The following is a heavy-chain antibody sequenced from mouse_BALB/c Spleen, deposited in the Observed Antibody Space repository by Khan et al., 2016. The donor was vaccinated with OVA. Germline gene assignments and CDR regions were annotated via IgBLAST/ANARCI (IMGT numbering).Heavy chain of an antibody. CDR3: AGGGAAYYRTERGAREY. CDR2: INTHSGVP. V-gene: IGHV9-4*02. Sequence: QIQLVQSGPELKKPGETVRISCKASGYTFTTAGIQWVQQMPGKGLQWIGWINTHSGVPKYAEDFKGRFAFTLEISVNTAYLQLTNLKNEDTATXFWAGGGAAYYRTERGAREYWGQGTSVTVSS. D-gene: IGHD2-12*01. J-gene: IGHJ4*01. CDR1: GYTFTTAG.